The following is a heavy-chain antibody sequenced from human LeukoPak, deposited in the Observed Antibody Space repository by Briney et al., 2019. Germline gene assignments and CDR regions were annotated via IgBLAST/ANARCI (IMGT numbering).Heavy chain of an antibody. Sequence: SETLSLTCAVYGGSFSGYYWSWIRQPPGKGLEWIGEINHSGSTNYNPSLKSRVTISVDTSKNQFSLKLSSVTAADTAVYYCAKLIYYGSGTTGAFDIWGQGTMVTVSS. CDR1: GGSFSGYY. J-gene: IGHJ3*02. D-gene: IGHD3-10*01. V-gene: IGHV4-34*01. CDR3: AKLIYYGSGTTGAFDI. CDR2: INHSGST.